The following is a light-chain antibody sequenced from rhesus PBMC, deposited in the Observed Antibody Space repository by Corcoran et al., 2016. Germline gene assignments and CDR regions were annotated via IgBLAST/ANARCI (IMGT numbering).Light chain of an antibody. CDR3: QQYSSSPYS. J-gene: IGKJ2*01. Sequence: DIQMTQSPSSLSASVGDTVTITCRASQSINSWLAWYQQKPGKAPKLLIYKASTLQSGVPSRFSGSGSGTDFTRTNSRLQSEDLATYYCQQYSSSPYSVGQGTKVEIK. V-gene: IGKV1-22*01. CDR1: QSINSW. CDR2: KAS.